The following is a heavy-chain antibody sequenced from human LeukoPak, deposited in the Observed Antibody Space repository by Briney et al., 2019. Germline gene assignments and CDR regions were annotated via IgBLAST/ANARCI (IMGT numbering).Heavy chain of an antibody. J-gene: IGHJ6*04. CDR2: ISSSGSTI. CDR1: GFTFSSYE. Sequence: GGSLRLSCAASGFTFSSYEMNWVRQAPGKGLEWVSYISSSGSTIYYADSVKGRLTISRDNAKNSLYPQMNSLRAEDTAVYYCARDTHRYFDWLKTYYYYGMDVWGKGTTVTVSS. D-gene: IGHD3-9*01. V-gene: IGHV3-48*03. CDR3: ARDTHRYFDWLKTYYYYGMDV.